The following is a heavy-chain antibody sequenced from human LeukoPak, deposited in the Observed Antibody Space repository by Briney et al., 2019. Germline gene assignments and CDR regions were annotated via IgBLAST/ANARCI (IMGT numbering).Heavy chain of an antibody. Sequence: PSETLSLTCAVYGGSFSGYYWSWIRQPPGKGLEWIGEINRSGSTNYNPSLKSRVTISVDTSKNQFSLNLGSVTAADTAIYYCARGLRFIQGPGYYYMDVWGKGTTVTVSS. V-gene: IGHV4-34*01. CDR1: GGSFSGYY. CDR2: INRSGST. D-gene: IGHD3-16*02. CDR3: ARGLRFIQGPGYYYMDV. J-gene: IGHJ6*03.